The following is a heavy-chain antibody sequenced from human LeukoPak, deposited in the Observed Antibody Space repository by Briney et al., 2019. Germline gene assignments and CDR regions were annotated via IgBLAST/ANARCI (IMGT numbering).Heavy chain of an antibody. CDR2: IYHSGST. D-gene: IGHD1-26*01. CDR1: GGSISSSNW. V-gene: IGHV4-4*02. CDR3: ARVSSGYVDY. J-gene: IGHJ4*02. Sequence: PSETLSLTCAVSGGSISSSNWWSWVRQPPGKGLEWIGEIYHSGSTNYNPSLKSRVTILADKSKNQFSLKLSSVTAADTAVYYCARVSSGYVDYWGQGTLVTVSS.